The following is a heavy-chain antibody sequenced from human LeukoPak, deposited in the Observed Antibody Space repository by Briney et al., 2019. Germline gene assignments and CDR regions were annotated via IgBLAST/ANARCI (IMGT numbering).Heavy chain of an antibody. D-gene: IGHD6-19*01. CDR2: IDTAGDT. Sequence: GGSLRLSCAASGFTFSTYDMHWVRQATGKGLEWVSGIDTAGDTSYPGSVKGRFPTFRENAKNSVYLQMNSLRAGDTAVYYCARVGSRGWNYFDYWGQGTLVTVSS. J-gene: IGHJ4*02. V-gene: IGHV3-13*04. CDR3: ARVGSRGWNYFDY. CDR1: GFTFSTYD.